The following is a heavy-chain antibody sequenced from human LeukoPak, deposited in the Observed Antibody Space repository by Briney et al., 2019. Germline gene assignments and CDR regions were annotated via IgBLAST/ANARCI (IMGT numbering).Heavy chain of an antibody. J-gene: IGHJ4*02. CDR2: IHYDGARS. V-gene: IGHV3-30*02. CDR3: AKAIWVAATSSWFCLDY. CDR1: GFSFSGYG. D-gene: IGHD3-10*01. Sequence: GGSLRLSCAASGFSFSGYGMHWVRQAPGKGLKWVAFIHYDGARSYYADSVKGRFTISRDNSRNTLYLQMNSLRPEDTAVYYCAKAIWVAATSSWFCLDYWGQGTLVTVS.